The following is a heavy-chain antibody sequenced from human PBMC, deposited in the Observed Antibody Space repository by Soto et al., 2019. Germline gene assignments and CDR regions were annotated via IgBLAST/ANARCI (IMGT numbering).Heavy chain of an antibody. CDR2: IFYNGNT. J-gene: IGHJ5*02. CDR1: GGSISSSTYY. V-gene: IGHV4-39*01. CDR3: ARHSTGYYYSWFDP. D-gene: IGHD3-22*01. Sequence: SETLSLTCTVSGGSISSSTYYWGWIRQPPGKGLEWIGSIFYNGNTFYNPSLKSRITISVDTSKNQFSLKLSSVTAADTAVYYCARHSTGYYYSWFDPWGQGTLVTVSS.